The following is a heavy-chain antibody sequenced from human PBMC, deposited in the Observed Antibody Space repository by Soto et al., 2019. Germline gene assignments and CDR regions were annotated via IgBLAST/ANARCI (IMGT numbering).Heavy chain of an antibody. CDR3: GRERQWNPLPY. D-gene: IGHD1-1*01. CDR2: VSAYNRNT. J-gene: IGHJ4*02. Sequence: QVQLVQSGAEVKKPGASVRVSCKAFGYTFRNYGVTWVRQAPGQGLEWMGWVSAYNRNTVYAQKLEDRVTMTTATSSTTAYMELRIRRADDTAIYFCGRERQWNPLPYWGQGTLVTVSS. V-gene: IGHV1-18*04. CDR1: GYTFRNYG.